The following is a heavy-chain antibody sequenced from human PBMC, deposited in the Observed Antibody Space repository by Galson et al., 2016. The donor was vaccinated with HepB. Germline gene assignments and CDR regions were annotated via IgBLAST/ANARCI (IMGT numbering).Heavy chain of an antibody. CDR3: AKGGGDWGPWYFDL. V-gene: IGHV4-30-2*01. CDR2: IYHSGTT. CDR1: GGSISSGGYS. Sequence: TLSLTCAVSGGSISSGGYSWSWIRQPPGKGLEWIGYIYHSGTTYYNPSLKSRVTISIDRSKNQFSLKLNPVTAADTAVYYCAKGGGDWGPWYFDLWGRGPLVTVSS. D-gene: IGHD3/OR15-3a*01. J-gene: IGHJ2*01.